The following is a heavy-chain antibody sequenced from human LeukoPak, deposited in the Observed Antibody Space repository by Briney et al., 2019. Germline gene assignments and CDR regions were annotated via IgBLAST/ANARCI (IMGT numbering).Heavy chain of an antibody. CDR2: IYYSGST. J-gene: IGHJ6*02. CDR3: ARHASSLRYYYGMDV. Sequence: SETLSLTCTVSGGSISTYYWSWIRQPPGKGLEWIGYIYYSGSTNYNPSLKGRVTISIDTSKNQFSLKLTSVTAADTAVYYCARHASSLRYYYGMDVWGQGTTVTVSS. V-gene: IGHV4-59*08. CDR1: GGSISTYY.